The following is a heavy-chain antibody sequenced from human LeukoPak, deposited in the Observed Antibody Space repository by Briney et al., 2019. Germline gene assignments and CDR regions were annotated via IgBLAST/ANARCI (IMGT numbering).Heavy chain of an antibody. CDR2: ISHDGSNK. D-gene: IGHD2-15*01. V-gene: IGHV3-30*03. Sequence: GGSLRLSCAASGFIFSTFGMHWVRQAPGKGLEWVAFISHDGSNKYYADSVKGRLTISRDNSKNSLFLQMNSLRAEDTAVYYCARVLRYCSGGNCYSGGLGYMDVWGKGTTVTISS. CDR1: GFIFSTFG. J-gene: IGHJ6*03. CDR3: ARVLRYCSGGNCYSGGLGYMDV.